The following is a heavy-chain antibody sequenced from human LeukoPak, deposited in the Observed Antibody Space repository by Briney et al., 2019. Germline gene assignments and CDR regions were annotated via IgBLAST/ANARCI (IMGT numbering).Heavy chain of an antibody. CDR2: ISSSGSTV. CDR1: GFTFSDYY. CDR3: AREGVGTIIVVGTNWFDP. V-gene: IGHV3-11*01. D-gene: IGHD3-22*01. J-gene: IGHJ5*02. Sequence: GGSLRLSCAASGFTFSDYYMSWIRQAPGKGLECISYISSSGSTVHYADSAKGRFTISRDNAKNSLYLQMNSLRAEDTAMYYCAREGVGTIIVVGTNWFDPWGQGTLVTVSS.